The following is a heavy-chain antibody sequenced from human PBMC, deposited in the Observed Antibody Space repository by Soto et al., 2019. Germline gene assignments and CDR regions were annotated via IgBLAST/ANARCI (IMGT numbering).Heavy chain of an antibody. CDR1: GYTFTGYY. J-gene: IGHJ4*02. Sequence: ASVKVSCKASGYTFTGYYMHWVRQAPGQGLEWMGWINPNSGGTNYAQKFQGWVTMTRDTSISTAYMELSRLRSDDTAVYYCARASPTVHYSGYDSWGQGTLVTVSS. D-gene: IGHD5-12*01. V-gene: IGHV1-2*04. CDR2: INPNSGGT. CDR3: ARASPTVHYSGYDS.